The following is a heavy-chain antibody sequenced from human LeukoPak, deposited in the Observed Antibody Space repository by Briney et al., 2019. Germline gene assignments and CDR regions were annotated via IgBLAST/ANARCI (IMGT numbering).Heavy chain of an antibody. CDR2: ISSSSSYI. V-gene: IGHV3-21*01. Sequence: GGSLRLSCVASGFTFSNYWMSWVRQAPGKGLEWVSSISSSSSYIYYADSVKGRFTISRDNAKNSLYLQMNSLRAEDTAVYYCARKGLRYNWFDPWGQGTLVTVSS. D-gene: IGHD4/OR15-4a*01. J-gene: IGHJ5*02. CDR1: GFTFSNYW. CDR3: ARKGLRYNWFDP.